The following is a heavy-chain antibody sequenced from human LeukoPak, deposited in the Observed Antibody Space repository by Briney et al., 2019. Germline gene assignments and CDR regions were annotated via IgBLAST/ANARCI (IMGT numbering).Heavy chain of an antibody. D-gene: IGHD2-2*01. CDR1: GYTFTSYD. CDR2: MNPNSGNT. CDR3: AREGAVVVPAAIPAYYYYYMDV. Sequence: GASVKVSCKASGYTFTSYDINWVRQVTGQGLEWMGWMNPNSGNTGYAQKFQGRVTMTRNTSISTAYMELSSLRSEDTAVYYCAREGAVVVPAAIPAYYYYYMDVWGKGTTVTVSS. V-gene: IGHV1-8*01. J-gene: IGHJ6*03.